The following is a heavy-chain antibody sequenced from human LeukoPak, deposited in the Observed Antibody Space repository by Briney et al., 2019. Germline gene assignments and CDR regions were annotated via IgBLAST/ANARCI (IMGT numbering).Heavy chain of an antibody. V-gene: IGHV4-59*01. CDR3: AGDLGYYDSSGYHRPYNWFDP. Sequence: PSETLSLTCTVSGGSISSYYWSWIRQPPGKGLEWIGYIYYSGSTNYNPSLKSRVTISVDKSKNQFSLKLSSVTAADTAVYYCAGDLGYYDSSGYHRPYNWFDPWGQGTLVTVSS. D-gene: IGHD3-22*01. CDR2: IYYSGST. J-gene: IGHJ5*02. CDR1: GGSISSYY.